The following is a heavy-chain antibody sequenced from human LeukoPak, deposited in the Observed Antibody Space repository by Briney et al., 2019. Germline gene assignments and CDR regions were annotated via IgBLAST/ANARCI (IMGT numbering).Heavy chain of an antibody. CDR1: GGSISSGSYY. CDR2: IYTSGST. V-gene: IGHV4-61*02. J-gene: IGHJ6*03. CDR3: ARVGGIAARPTLYYYMDV. Sequence: SQTLSLTCTVSGGSISSGSYYWSWIPQPPGKGLEWVWRIYTSGSTNYNPSLKSRVTISVDTSKNQFSLKLSSVTAADTAVYYCARVGGIAARPTLYYYMDVWGKGTTVTVSS. D-gene: IGHD6-6*01.